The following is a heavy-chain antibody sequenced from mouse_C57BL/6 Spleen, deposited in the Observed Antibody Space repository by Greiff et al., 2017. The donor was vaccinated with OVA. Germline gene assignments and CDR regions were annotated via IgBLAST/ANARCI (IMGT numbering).Heavy chain of an antibody. Sequence: QVQLQQSGAELVKPGASVKISCKASGYAFSSYWMNWVKQRPGKGLEWIGKIYPGDGGTNYNGKFKGKATLTADKSSSTAYMQLSSLTSEDAAVFFCSRWGSSRFDYWGQGTTLTVSS. D-gene: IGHD1-1*01. CDR1: GYAFSSYW. J-gene: IGHJ2*01. CDR3: SRWGSSRFDY. CDR2: IYPGDGGT. V-gene: IGHV1-80*01.